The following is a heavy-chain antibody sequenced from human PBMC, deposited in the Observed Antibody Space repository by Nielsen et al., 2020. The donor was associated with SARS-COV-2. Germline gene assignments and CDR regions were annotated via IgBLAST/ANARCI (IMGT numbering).Heavy chain of an antibody. CDR3: ARHTVYSSTWFAFDL. Sequence: ASVKVSCKASGHTFANYGLTWVRQAPGQGLEWMGWLSTQNGNTNFAQKFQGRVTVTTDTSTNTVYMELRSLRSDGTAVYYCARHTVYSSTWFAFDLWGQGTMVTVSS. CDR1: GHTFANYG. CDR2: LSTQNGNT. V-gene: IGHV1-18*04. D-gene: IGHD6-13*01. J-gene: IGHJ3*01.